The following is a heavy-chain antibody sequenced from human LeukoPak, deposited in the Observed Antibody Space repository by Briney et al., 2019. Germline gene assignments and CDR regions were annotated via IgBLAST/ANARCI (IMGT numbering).Heavy chain of an antibody. CDR2: ISSSSSYI. Sequence: GGSLRLSCAASGFTFISYGINWVRQAPGKGLEWVSSISSSSSYIYYADSVKGRFTISRDNAKNSLFLQMNSLRAEDTAVYYCARRSSGHAFDIWGQGTMVTVSS. D-gene: IGHD3-22*01. CDR1: GFTFISYG. J-gene: IGHJ3*02. V-gene: IGHV3-21*01. CDR3: ARRSSGHAFDI.